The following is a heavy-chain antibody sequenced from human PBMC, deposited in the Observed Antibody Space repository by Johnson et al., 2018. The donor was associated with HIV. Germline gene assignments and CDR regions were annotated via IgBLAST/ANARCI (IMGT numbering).Heavy chain of an antibody. CDR1: GFTFSSYA. D-gene: IGHD6-6*01. J-gene: IGHJ3*02. Sequence: QMQLVESGGGVVQPGRSLRLSCAASGFTFSSYAMHWVRQAPGKGLEWVAVISYDGSNKYYADSVKGRFTISRDNSKNTLYLQMNSLRGEDTAVYYCARERPGYSSSSSHALDIWCQGTMFTVSS. V-gene: IGHV3-30*04. CDR3: ARERPGYSSSSSHALDI. CDR2: ISYDGSNK.